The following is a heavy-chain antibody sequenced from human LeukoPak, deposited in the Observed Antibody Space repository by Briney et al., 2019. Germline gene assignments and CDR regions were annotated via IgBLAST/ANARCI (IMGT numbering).Heavy chain of an antibody. CDR1: GFTFSSYS. CDR3: ARVAGYCSSTSNCYSDY. CDR2: ISSGSSII. J-gene: IGHJ4*02. D-gene: IGHD2-2*01. Sequence: GGSLRLSCAASGFTFSSYSMNWVRQAPGKGLEWVSYISSGSSIIYYADSVKGRFTISRDNAKNSLYLQMNSLRAEDTAVYYCARVAGYCSSTSNCYSDYWGQGTLVTVSS. V-gene: IGHV3-21*05.